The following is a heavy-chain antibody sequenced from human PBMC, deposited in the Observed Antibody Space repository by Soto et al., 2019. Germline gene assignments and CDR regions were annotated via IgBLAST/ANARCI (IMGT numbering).Heavy chain of an antibody. Sequence: ASETLSLTCAVYGGSFSGYYWSWIRQPPGKGLEWIGEINHSGSTNYNPSLKSRVTISVDTSKNQFSLKLSSVTAADTAVYYCARGRYCSSTSCYGDWFDPWGQGTLVTVSS. CDR1: GGSFSGYY. D-gene: IGHD2-2*01. CDR3: ARGRYCSSTSCYGDWFDP. CDR2: INHSGST. V-gene: IGHV4-34*01. J-gene: IGHJ5*02.